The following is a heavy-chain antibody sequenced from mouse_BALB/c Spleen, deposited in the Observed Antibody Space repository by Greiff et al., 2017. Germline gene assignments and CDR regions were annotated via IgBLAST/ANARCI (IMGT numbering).Heavy chain of an antibody. CDR2: ISSGGST. J-gene: IGHJ2*01. D-gene: IGHD1-2*01. Sequence: EVQVVESGGGLVKPGGSLKLSCAASGFTFSSYAMSWVRQTPEKRLEWVASISSGGSTYYSDSVMDRFTISRDNTRNILYLQMSSLRSDDTAMYYCAAGPTTATPDFDYWGQGTTVTVSS. CDR3: AAGPTTATPDFDY. V-gene: IGHV5-6-5*01. CDR1: GFTFSSYA.